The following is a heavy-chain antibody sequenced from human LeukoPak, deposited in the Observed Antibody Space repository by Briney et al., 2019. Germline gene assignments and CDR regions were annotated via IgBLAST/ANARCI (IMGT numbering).Heavy chain of an antibody. D-gene: IGHD6-19*01. CDR3: AKVAPSGWAFDY. CDR1: GFTFSSYA. CDR2: TTSDGST. V-gene: IGHV3-23*01. J-gene: IGHJ4*02. Sequence: GGSLIFSCAASGFTFSSYAMSWVRQAPGKGLEWVSGTTSDGSTYYAESVKGRFTVSRDNSKNMLYLQLSSLRAEDTAVYYCAKVAPSGWAFDYWGQGILVTVSS.